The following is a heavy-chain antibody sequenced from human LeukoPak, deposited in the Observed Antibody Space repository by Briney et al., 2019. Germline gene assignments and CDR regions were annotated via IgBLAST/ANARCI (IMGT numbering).Heavy chain of an antibody. Sequence: ASVKVSCKASGYTLTGYYFHWVRQAPGQGFEWMGWLNPNIGATNYAQKFQGRVTMTRDTSISTAYMELSRLRPDDTAMYYCARTMIQGVRPFDYWGQGTLVTVSS. CDR2: LNPNIGAT. J-gene: IGHJ4*02. CDR3: ARTMIQGVRPFDY. CDR1: GYTLTGYY. D-gene: IGHD3-10*01. V-gene: IGHV1-2*02.